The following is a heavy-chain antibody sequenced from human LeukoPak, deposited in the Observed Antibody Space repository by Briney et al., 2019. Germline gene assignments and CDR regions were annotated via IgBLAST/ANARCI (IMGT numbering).Heavy chain of an antibody. CDR1: GGSISSSNW. CDR3: ARRGRLRYFDWSYWYFDL. V-gene: IGHV4-4*02. Sequence: SETLSLTCAVSGGSISSSNWWSWVRQPPGKGLEWIGEIYHSGSTNYNPSLKSRVTISVDTSKNQFSLKLSSVTAADTAVYYCARRGRLRYFDWSYWYFDLWGRGTLVTVSS. D-gene: IGHD3-9*01. J-gene: IGHJ2*01. CDR2: IYHSGST.